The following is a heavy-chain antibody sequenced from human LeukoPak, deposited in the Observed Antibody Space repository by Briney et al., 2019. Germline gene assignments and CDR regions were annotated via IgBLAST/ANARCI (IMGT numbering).Heavy chain of an antibody. D-gene: IGHD2-2*01. CDR1: GFTFSSYA. V-gene: IGHV1-69*01. CDR2: IIPIFGTA. Sequence: GGSLRLSCAASGFTFSSYAISWVRQAPGQGLEWMGGIIPIFGTANYAQKFQGRVTITADESTSTAYMELSSLRSEDTAVYYCARVGAYCSSTSCYEEGGNYYYYMDVWGKGTTVTISS. CDR3: ARVGAYCSSTSCYEEGGNYYYYMDV. J-gene: IGHJ6*03.